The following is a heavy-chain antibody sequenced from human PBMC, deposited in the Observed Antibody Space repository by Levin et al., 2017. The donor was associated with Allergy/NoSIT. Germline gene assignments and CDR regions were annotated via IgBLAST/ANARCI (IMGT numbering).Heavy chain of an antibody. V-gene: IGHV4-34*01. CDR1: GGSFSGYY. CDR2: INHSGST. J-gene: IGHJ6*02. D-gene: IGHD5-18*01. CDR3: ARNQVALGYSSRRLNYGMDV. Sequence: SETLSLTCAVYGGSFSGYYWSWIRQPPGKGLEWIGEINHSGSTNYNPSLKSRVTISVDTSKNQFSLKLSSVTAADTAVYYCARNQVALGYSSRRLNYGMDVWGQGTTVTVSS.